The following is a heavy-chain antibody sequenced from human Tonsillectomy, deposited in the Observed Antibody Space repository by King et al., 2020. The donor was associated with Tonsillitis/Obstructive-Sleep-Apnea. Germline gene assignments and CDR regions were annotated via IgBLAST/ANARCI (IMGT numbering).Heavy chain of an antibody. D-gene: IGHD3-22*01. J-gene: IGHJ5*02. Sequence: ELQLVQSGAEVKKPGESLKISCKGSGYIFTNYWIGWVRQMPGKGLEWMGSIYPGDSDTRYSPSFQGQVTISADKSIITAYLQWSGLKASDTAMYYCVRLVVADSSGYANWFDPWGQGILVTVSS. CDR2: IYPGDSDT. CDR1: GYIFTNYW. V-gene: IGHV5-51*03. CDR3: VRLVVADSSGYANWFDP.